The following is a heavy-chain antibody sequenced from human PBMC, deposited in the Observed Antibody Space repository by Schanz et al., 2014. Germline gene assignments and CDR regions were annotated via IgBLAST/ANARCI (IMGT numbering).Heavy chain of an antibody. CDR2: VNPANGNP. D-gene: IGHD6-13*01. Sequence: QVQLVQSGPEVKKPGASVKVSCQASGYTLKDHAMHWVRQAPGQSLEWLGWVNPANGNPHYSPRLNGRVSISSDTAASTDYRHFSSLKADDTAVNYCARDLIAAAESWCAPRGQGSPISVSS. J-gene: IGHJ5*02. V-gene: IGHV1-3*01. CDR1: GYTLKDHA. CDR3: ARDLIAAAESWCAP.